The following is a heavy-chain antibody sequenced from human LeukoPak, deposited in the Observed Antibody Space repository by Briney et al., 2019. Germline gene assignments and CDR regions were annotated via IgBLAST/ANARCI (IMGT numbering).Heavy chain of an antibody. CDR3: AREGQSLYYYYYYMDV. CDR1: GFTFSNYW. V-gene: IGHV3-74*01. Sequence: PGGSLRLSCAASGFTFSNYWMHWVRRAPGMGLVWVSSIRFDGGDTAYADSAKGRFTISRDNAKNTLYLQMNSLRAEDTAVYYCAREGQSLYYYYYYMDVWGKGTTVTVSS. D-gene: IGHD6-19*01. J-gene: IGHJ6*03. CDR2: IRFDGGDT.